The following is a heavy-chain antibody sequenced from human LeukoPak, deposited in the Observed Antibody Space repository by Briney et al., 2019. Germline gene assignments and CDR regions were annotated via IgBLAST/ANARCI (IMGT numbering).Heavy chain of an antibody. D-gene: IGHD3-22*01. CDR2: VNGDGSST. CDR1: GFSFSIYW. CDR3: ITMLVEDH. V-gene: IGHV3-74*01. J-gene: IGHJ4*02. Sequence: GGSLRLSCAASGFSFSIYWMHWVRHVPGKGLVWVSHVNGDGSSTSYADSVKGRFTISRDNAKNMLYLQMNSLKAEDTVIYYCITMLVEDHWGQGTLVTVSS.